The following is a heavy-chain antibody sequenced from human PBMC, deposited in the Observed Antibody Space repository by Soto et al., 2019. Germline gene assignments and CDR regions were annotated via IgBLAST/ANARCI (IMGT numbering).Heavy chain of an antibody. CDR3: ARDVYSSGDTGQLDY. J-gene: IGHJ4*02. Sequence: GGSLRLSCAASGFTFSSYAMHWVRQAPGQGLEWVAVISYDGSNKYYADSVKGRFTISRDNSKNTLYLQMNSLRAEDTAVYYCARDVYSSGDTGQLDYWGQGNLVTVSS. CDR1: GFTFSSYA. CDR2: ISYDGSNK. D-gene: IGHD6-19*01. V-gene: IGHV3-30-3*01.